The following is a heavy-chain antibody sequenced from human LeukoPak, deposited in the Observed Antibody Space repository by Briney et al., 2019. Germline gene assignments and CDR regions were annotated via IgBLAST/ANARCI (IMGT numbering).Heavy chain of an antibody. D-gene: IGHD6-6*01. V-gene: IGHV3-64*01. CDR1: GFTFSSYA. CDR3: ARGGSIAARPIDY. CDR2: ISRNGGST. J-gene: IGHJ4*02. Sequence: TGGSLRLSCAASGFTFSSYAMRWVRQAPGKGLEYVSAISRNGGSTYYANSVKGRFTISRDNSKNTLFLQMGSLRAEDMAVYYCARGGSIAARPIDYWGQGTLVTVSS.